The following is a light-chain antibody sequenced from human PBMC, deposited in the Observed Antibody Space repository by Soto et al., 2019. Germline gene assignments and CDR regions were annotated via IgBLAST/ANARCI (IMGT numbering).Light chain of an antibody. Sequence: EIVLTQSPATLSLSPGERATLSCRASQSVSSYLAWYQQKPGQAPRLLIYDASNRATGIPARFSGSGSGTDSAISISSLEPEDFAVYYCQQRSNWPFLTFGGGTQVEIK. CDR1: QSVSSY. V-gene: IGKV3-11*01. CDR2: DAS. CDR3: QQRSNWPFLT. J-gene: IGKJ4*01.